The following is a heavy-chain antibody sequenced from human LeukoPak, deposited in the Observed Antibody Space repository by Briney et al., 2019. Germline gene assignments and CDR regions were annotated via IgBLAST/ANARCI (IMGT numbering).Heavy chain of an antibody. D-gene: IGHD6-13*01. CDR2: IYYSGST. Sequence: SETLSLTCTVSGGSISSSSYYWGWIRQPPGKGLEWIGSIYYSGSTNYNPSLKSRVTISVDKSKNQFSLKLSSVTAADTAVYYCARGYSSSWYGVDYWGQGTLVTVSS. V-gene: IGHV4-39*07. J-gene: IGHJ4*02. CDR1: GGSISSSSYY. CDR3: ARGYSSSWYGVDY.